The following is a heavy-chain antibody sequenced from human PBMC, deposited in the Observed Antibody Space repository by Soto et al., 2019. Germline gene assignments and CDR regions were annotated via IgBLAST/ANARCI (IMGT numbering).Heavy chain of an antibody. CDR1: GDSISSTRL. D-gene: IGHD4-17*01. CDR2: IYHGGST. J-gene: IGHJ4*02. V-gene: IGHV4-4*02. CDR3: ARGTPYGDYFNY. Sequence: PSETLSLTCTVSGDSISSTRLWSWVRQSPGKGLEWIGDIYHGGSTNYNPSLKSRVTISVDTSKNQFSLKLSSVTAADTAVYYCARGTPYGDYFNYWGQGTLVTVSS.